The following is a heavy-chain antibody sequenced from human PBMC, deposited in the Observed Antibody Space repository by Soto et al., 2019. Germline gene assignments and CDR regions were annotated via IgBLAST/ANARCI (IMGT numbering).Heavy chain of an antibody. D-gene: IGHD1-26*01. CDR2: INAGNGNT. CDR1: GYTFTSYA. Sequence: ASVKVSCKASGYTFTSYAMHWVRQAPGQRLEWMGWINAGNGNTKYSQKFQGRVTITRDTSASTAYMELSSLRSEDTAVYYCARGGRCVIKDYHYYYGMDVWGQGTPVTAYS. J-gene: IGHJ6*02. V-gene: IGHV1-3*01. CDR3: ARGGRCVIKDYHYYYGMDV.